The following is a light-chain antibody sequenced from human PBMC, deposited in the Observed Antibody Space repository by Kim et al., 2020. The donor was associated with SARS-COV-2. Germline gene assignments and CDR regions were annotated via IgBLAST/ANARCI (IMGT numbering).Light chain of an antibody. CDR1: EPIDKY. CDR3: QQSYTTRVT. V-gene: IGKV1-39*01. Sequence: SASIGDRVTITCRASEPIDKYLNWYQQKSGRAPKLLISAASSLPSGVPSRFIGSGSGSLFTLTVNSLQPEDVATYYCQQSYTTRVTFGQGTKLEIK. CDR2: AAS. J-gene: IGKJ2*01.